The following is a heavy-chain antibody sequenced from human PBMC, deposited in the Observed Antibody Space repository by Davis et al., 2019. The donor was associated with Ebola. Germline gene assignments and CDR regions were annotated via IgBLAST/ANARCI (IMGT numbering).Heavy chain of an antibody. D-gene: IGHD3-3*01. V-gene: IGHV3-23*01. Sequence: GGSLRPSCADPAITFSSYALTWVRQAPGKGLEWVSAISGSGGNAYYADSVKGRFTISRDNSKKTMYLQMNSLRGEDTAVYYCARSGISFGVVKYHYGMDAWGKGTTVTVSS. CDR2: ISGSGGNA. CDR3: ARSGISFGVVKYHYGMDA. J-gene: IGHJ6*04. CDR1: AITFSSYA.